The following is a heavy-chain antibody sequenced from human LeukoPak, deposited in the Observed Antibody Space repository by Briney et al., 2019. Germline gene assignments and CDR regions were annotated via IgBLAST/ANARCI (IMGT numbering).Heavy chain of an antibody. V-gene: IGHV3-74*01. Sequence: GGSLRLSCAASGFTFSSYWMHWVRQAPGKGLVWVSRITSDGSITTYADFVKGRFTISRDNAKNTVYLQMNSLRAEDTAVYYCARDVPGQLGGVDYWGQGTLVTVSS. CDR1: GFTFSSYW. J-gene: IGHJ4*02. D-gene: IGHD6-6*01. CDR2: ITSDGSIT. CDR3: ARDVPGQLGGVDY.